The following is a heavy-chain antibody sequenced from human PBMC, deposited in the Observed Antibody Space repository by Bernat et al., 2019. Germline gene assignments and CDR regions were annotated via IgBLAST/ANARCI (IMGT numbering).Heavy chain of an antibody. J-gene: IGHJ6*03. CDR2: ISSSSSYI. CDR1: GFTFSSYS. CDR3: ARDYGDSYYYYYYMDV. D-gene: IGHD4-17*01. V-gene: IGHV3-21*01. Sequence: EVQLVQSGGGLVKPGGSLRLSCAASGFTFSSYSMNWVRQAPGKGREWVASISSSSSYIYYADSVKGRFTISRDNAKNSLYLQMNSLRAEDTAVYYCARDYGDSYYYYYYMDVWGKGTTVTVYS.